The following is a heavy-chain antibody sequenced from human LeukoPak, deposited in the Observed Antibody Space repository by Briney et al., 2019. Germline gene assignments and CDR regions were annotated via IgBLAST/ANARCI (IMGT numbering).Heavy chain of an antibody. D-gene: IGHD4-17*01. J-gene: IGHJ4*02. V-gene: IGHV1-69*04. CDR1: GYTFTSYD. Sequence: SVKVSCKASGYTFTSYDINWVRQAPGQGLEWMGRIIPILGIANYAQKIQGRVTITADKSTSTAYMELSSLRSEDTAVYYCARDSTVTTYAYWGQGTLVTVSS. CDR3: ARDSTVTTYAY. CDR2: IIPILGIA.